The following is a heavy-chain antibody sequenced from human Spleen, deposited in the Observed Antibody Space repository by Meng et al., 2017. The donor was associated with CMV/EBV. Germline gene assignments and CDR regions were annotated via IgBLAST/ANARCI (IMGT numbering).Heavy chain of an antibody. J-gene: IGHJ4*02. Sequence: AASGLTFSSYAMSWVRQAPGKGLEWVSAISGSGGSTYYADSVKGRFTISRDNSKNTVYLQMNSLRAEDTAVYYCAKELVVPSAIFDYWGQGTLVTVSS. D-gene: IGHD2-2*01. CDR2: ISGSGGST. V-gene: IGHV3-23*01. CDR1: GLTFSSYA. CDR3: AKELVVPSAIFDY.